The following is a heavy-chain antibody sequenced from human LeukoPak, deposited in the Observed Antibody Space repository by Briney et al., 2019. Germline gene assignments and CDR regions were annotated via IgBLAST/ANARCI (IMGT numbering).Heavy chain of an antibody. CDR2: IGTAGDT. Sequence: GGSLRLSCAASGFTFSSYDMHWVRQATGKGLEWVSAIGTAGDTYYPGSVKGRSTISRENAKNSLYLQMNSLRAGDTAVYYCARRGRCCSTGCPDGMDVWGQGTTVTVSS. CDR3: ARRGRCCSTGCPDGMDV. V-gene: IGHV3-13*01. CDR1: GFTFSSYD. J-gene: IGHJ6*02. D-gene: IGHD2-2*01.